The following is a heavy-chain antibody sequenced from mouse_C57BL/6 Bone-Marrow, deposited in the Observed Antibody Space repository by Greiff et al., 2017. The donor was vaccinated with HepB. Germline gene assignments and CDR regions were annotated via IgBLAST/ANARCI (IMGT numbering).Heavy chain of an antibody. D-gene: IGHD1-1*01. Sequence: QVQLQQPGAELVKPGASVKLSCKASGYTFTSYWMHWVKQRPGRGLEWIGRIDPNSGGTKYNEKFKSKATLTVDKPSSPAYMQLSSLTSEDSAVYYCARWAYYYGSNWYFDVWGTGTTVTVSS. J-gene: IGHJ1*03. CDR3: ARWAYYYGSNWYFDV. CDR1: GYTFTSYW. V-gene: IGHV1-72*01. CDR2: IDPNSGGT.